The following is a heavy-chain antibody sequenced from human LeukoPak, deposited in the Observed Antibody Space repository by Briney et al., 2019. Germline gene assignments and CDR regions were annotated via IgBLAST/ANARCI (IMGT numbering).Heavy chain of an antibody. CDR1: GFTFDDYG. CDR3: AKGTGRYWTFFDY. V-gene: IGHV3-20*04. CDR2: INWNGGST. J-gene: IGHJ4*02. Sequence: PGGSLRLSCAASGFTFDDYGMSWVRQAPGKGLEWVSGINWNGGSTGYADSVKGRFTISRDNAKNSLYLQMNSLRAEDTALYYCAKGTGRYWTFFDYWGRGTLVTVST. D-gene: IGHD1-26*01.